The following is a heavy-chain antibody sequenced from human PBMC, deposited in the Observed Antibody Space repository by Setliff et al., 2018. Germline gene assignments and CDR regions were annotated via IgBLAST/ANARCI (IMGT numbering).Heavy chain of an antibody. V-gene: IGHV1-69-2*01. D-gene: IGHD3-10*01. CDR3: ATLSKYPYGSGSYMGIRWFDP. CDR1: GYTFTDYY. CDR2: VDPEDGET. J-gene: IGHJ5*02. Sequence: ASVKVSCKASGYTFTDYYMHWVQQAPGKGLGWMGRVDPEDGETISAEKFQGRVTITADTSTDTACMELSSLRSEDTAVYYCATLSKYPYGSGSYMGIRWFDPWGQGTRVTVSS.